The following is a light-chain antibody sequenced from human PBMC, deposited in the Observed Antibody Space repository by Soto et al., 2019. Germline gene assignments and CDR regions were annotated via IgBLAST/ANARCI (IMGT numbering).Light chain of an antibody. CDR3: QQYENLPT. V-gene: IGKV1-9*01. CDR1: QGISSY. Sequence: IQLTQSPSSLSASVGDRVTITCRASQGISSYLAWYQQKPGKAPKLLIYAASTLQSGVPSRFRGSGPGTDFTFTISRLQPEDIATYYCQQYENLPTFGQGTRLEIK. J-gene: IGKJ5*01. CDR2: AAS.